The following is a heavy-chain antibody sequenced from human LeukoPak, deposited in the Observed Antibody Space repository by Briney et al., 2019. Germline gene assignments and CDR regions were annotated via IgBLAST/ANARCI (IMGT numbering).Heavy chain of an antibody. Sequence: GGSLRLSCAASGFTFSNYGMHWVRQAPGKGLEWVAFIRYDGSNKYYAGSVEGRFTISRDNSKNTLYLQMNSLKTEDTAVYYCTTEVRDPLYYFDYWGQGTLVTVSS. CDR2: IRYDGSNK. V-gene: IGHV3-30*02. J-gene: IGHJ4*02. CDR3: TTEVRDPLYYFDY. CDR1: GFTFSNYG. D-gene: IGHD3-22*01.